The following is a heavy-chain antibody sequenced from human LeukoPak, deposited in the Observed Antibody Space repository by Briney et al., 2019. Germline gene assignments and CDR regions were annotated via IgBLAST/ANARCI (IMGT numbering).Heavy chain of an antibody. J-gene: IGHJ4*02. CDR1: GFIFNSYG. CDR3: ATLPYYYDSSGSYYFDY. D-gene: IGHD3-22*01. CDR2: IRYDGSNK. Sequence: GGSLRLSCAASGFIFNSYGMHWVRQAPGKGLEWVAFIRYDGSNKYYADSVKGRFTISRDNSKNTLYLQMNSLRVEDTAVCYCATLPYYYDSSGSYYFDYWGQGTLVTVS. V-gene: IGHV3-30*02.